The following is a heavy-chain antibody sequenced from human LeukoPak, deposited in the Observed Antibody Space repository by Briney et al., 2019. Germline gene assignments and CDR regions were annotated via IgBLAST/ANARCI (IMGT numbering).Heavy chain of an antibody. CDR2: INSDGSST. CDR1: GFTFSSYW. V-gene: IGHV3-74*01. Sequence: GGSLRLSCAASGFTFSSYWMHWVRQAPGKGLVWVSRINSDGSSTTYADSVKGRFTISRDNFENIVYLQMNNLRVEDTAVYYCAGRLTGYSSGYIHWGQGTLVTVSS. D-gene: IGHD5-18*01. J-gene: IGHJ4*02. CDR3: AGRLTGYSSGYIH.